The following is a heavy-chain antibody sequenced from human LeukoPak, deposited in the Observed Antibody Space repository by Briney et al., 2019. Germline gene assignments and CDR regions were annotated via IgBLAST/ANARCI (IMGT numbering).Heavy chain of an antibody. J-gene: IGHJ4*02. V-gene: IGHV3-30*01. CDR3: ARDLGPRIQGALDY. D-gene: IGHD7-27*01. CDR2: ISYDGSNK. CDR1: GFTFSSYA. Sequence: GGSLRLSCAASGFTFSSYAMHWVRQAPGKGLEWVAVISYDGSNKYYADSVKGRFTISRDNSKNTLYLQMNSLRAEDTAVYYCARDLGPRIQGALDYWGQGTLVTVSS.